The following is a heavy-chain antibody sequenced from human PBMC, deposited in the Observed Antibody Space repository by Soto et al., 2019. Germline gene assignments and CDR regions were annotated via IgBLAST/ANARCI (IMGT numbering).Heavy chain of an antibody. V-gene: IGHV3-64*01. J-gene: IGHJ4*02. CDR1: GLTFSSYA. D-gene: IGHD1-26*01. CDR3: ARDPGSYHFDY. CDR2: ISSNGGST. Sequence: PGGSLRLSCAASGLTFSSYAIHWARQAPGKGLEYVSAISSNGGSTYYANSVKGRFTISRDNSKNALYLQMGSLRAEDMAVYYCARDPGSYHFDYWGQGTLVTVSS.